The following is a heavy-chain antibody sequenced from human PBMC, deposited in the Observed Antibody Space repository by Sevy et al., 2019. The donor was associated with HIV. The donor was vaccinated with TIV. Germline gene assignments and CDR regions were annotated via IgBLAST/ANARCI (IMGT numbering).Heavy chain of an antibody. CDR3: ARDSSYALDV. Sequence: GGSLRLSCAASGFTFSNSWMHWVRQVPGKGLVWVSYINSDGSTTTYADSVKGRFTISRDNAKNTVYLQMNSLRDEDTAVYYCARDSSYALDVWGQGTTVTVSS. CDR2: INSDGSTT. V-gene: IGHV3-74*03. J-gene: IGHJ6*02. CDR1: GFTFSNSW.